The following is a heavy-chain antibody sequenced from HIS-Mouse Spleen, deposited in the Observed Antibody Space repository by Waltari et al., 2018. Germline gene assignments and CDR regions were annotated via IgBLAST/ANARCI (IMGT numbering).Heavy chain of an antibody. J-gene: IGHJ2*01. D-gene: IGHD6-13*01. CDR2: IYYSGGT. CDR3: AREIPYSSSWYDWYFDL. V-gene: IGHV4-39*07. CDR1: GGSISSSSYY. Sequence: QLQLQESGPGLVKPSETLSLTCTVSGGSISSSSYYWGWIRQPPGKGLEWMGSIYYSGGTYYNPSLKSRVTISVDPSKNQFSLKLSSVTAADTAVYYCAREIPYSSSWYDWYFDLWGRGTLVTVSS.